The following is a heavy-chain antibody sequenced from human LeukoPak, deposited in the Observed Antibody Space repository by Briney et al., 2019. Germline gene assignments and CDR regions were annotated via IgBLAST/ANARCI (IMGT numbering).Heavy chain of an antibody. CDR1: GFTFSSYW. D-gene: IGHD3-10*02. CDR2: VNGDGNIT. J-gene: IGHJ3*02. CDR3: ARRGLVPAFDI. Sequence: GGSLRLSCAASGFTFSSYWMHWVRQAPGKGLVWLSRVNGDGNITPYADSVRGRFTISRDNAKNTLYLQMNSLRAEDTAVYYCARRGLVPAFDIWGQGTMVSVTS. V-gene: IGHV3-74*01.